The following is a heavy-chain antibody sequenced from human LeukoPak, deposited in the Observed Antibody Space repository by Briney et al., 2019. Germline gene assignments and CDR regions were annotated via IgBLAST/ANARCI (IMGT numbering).Heavy chain of an antibody. V-gene: IGHV3-64D*06. CDR3: VKEGGRTYYYGS. D-gene: IGHD3-10*01. CDR1: GFTFSSYS. Sequence: GGSLRPSCAASGFTFSSYSMNWVRQAPGKGLEYVSAISSNGGSTYYADSVKGRFTISRDNSKNTLYLQMSSLRAEDTAVYYCVKEGGRTYYYGSWGQGTLVTVSS. J-gene: IGHJ5*02. CDR2: ISSNGGST.